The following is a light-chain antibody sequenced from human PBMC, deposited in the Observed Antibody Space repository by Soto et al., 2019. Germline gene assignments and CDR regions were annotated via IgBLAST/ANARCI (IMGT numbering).Light chain of an antibody. V-gene: IGKV3-15*01. CDR2: GVS. CDR3: QQYNNWPPA. J-gene: IGKJ1*01. Sequence: EIVMTQSPATLSVSPGERTTLSSRASHIVSSNLAWYQQKPCQAPRLLIYGVSTRATGIPASFSGSGSGTEFILTISSLQSEDFAVYYCQQYNNWPPAFGQGTKV. CDR1: HIVSSN.